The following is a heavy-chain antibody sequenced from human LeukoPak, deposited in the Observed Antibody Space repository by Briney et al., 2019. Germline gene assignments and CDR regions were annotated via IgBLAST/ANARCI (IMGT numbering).Heavy chain of an antibody. CDR1: GFTFSSYA. V-gene: IGHV3-30-3*01. Sequence: PGRSLRLSCAASGFTFSSYAMHWVRQAPGKGLEWVAVISYDGSNKYYADSVKGRFTISRDNSKNTLYLQMNSLRAEDTAVYYCATDRRKDYIRGSYYYYYGMDVWGQGTTVTVSS. CDR2: ISYDGSNK. J-gene: IGHJ6*02. D-gene: IGHD4-11*01. CDR3: ATDRRKDYIRGSYYYYYGMDV.